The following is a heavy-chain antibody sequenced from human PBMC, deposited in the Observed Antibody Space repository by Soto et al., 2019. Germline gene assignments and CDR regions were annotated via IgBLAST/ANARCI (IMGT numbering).Heavy chain of an antibody. J-gene: IGHJ6*04. CDR1: GLTISGKKY. V-gene: IGHV3-53*01. Sequence: DVQLVESGGGLIQPGESLRLSCAAFGLTISGKKYVAWVRQAPGKGLEWVSGLYDVDGSYYADSVRGRFTTSSDSTKNTVYLQKNDLRPDDTAVYYSAPCHEREHAYAVWGKETTVTVSS. CDR2: LYDVDGS. D-gene: IGHD3-16*01. CDR3: APCHEREHAYAV.